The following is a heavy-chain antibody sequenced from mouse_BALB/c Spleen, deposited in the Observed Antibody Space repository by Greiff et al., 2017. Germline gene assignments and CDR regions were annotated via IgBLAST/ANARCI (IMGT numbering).Heavy chain of an antibody. J-gene: IGHJ3*01. V-gene: IGHV14-3*02. CDR3: ARWVLRLPFAY. CDR2: IDPANGNT. Sequence: VQLQQSGAELVKPGASVKLSCTASGFNIKDTYMHWVKQRPEQGLEWIGRIDPANGNTKYDPKFQGKATITADTSSNTAYLQLSSLTSEDTAVYYCARWVLRLPFAYWGQGTLVTVSA. D-gene: IGHD2-3*01. CDR1: GFNIKDTY.